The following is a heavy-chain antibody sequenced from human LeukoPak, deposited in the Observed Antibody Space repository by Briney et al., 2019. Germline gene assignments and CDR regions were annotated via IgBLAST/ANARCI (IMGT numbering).Heavy chain of an antibody. V-gene: IGHV3-7*03. J-gene: IGHJ3*02. CDR1: GFTFSSYW. Sequence: GGSLRLSCAASGFTFSSYWMSWVRQAPGKGLEWVANIKQDGSEKYYVDSVKGRFTISRDNAKNSLYLQMNSLRAEDTAVYYCAKVWWLLVAGDAFDIWGQGTMVTVSS. CDR2: IKQDGSEK. D-gene: IGHD2-21*01. CDR3: AKVWWLLVAGDAFDI.